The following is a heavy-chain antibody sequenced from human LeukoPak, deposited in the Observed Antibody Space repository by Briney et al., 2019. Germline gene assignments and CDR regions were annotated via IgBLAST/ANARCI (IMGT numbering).Heavy chain of an antibody. CDR2: IFHSGTT. D-gene: IGHD4-23*01. V-gene: IGHV4-38-2*02. CDR3: VRLPLDYGG. CDR1: GYSISSGYL. J-gene: IGHJ4*01. Sequence: SETLSLTCSVSGYSISSGYLWGWIRQPPGKGLEWIGSIFHSGTTYYNPSLKGRVSMSVDTSRNLFSLSLTSVTAADTAVFYCVRLPLDYGGWGHGTQVIVSS.